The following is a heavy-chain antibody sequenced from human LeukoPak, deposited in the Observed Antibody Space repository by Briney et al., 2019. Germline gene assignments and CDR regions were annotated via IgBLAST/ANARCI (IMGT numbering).Heavy chain of an antibody. J-gene: IGHJ3*02. CDR3: AKDQQQWPVMGAFDI. CDR2: ISYDGSNK. V-gene: IGHV3-30*18. D-gene: IGHD6-19*01. Sequence: GRSLRLSCAASGFTFSSYGMHWVRQAPGKGLEWVAVISYDGSNKYYADSVKGPFTISTDNSHNTLYLQMNSLRAEDTAVYYCAKDQQQWPVMGAFDIWGQGTMVTVSS. CDR1: GFTFSSYG.